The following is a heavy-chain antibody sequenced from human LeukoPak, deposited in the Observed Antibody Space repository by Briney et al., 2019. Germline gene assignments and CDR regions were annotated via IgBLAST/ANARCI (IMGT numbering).Heavy chain of an antibody. Sequence: PGGSLRLSCAASGFTFSSYEMNWVRQAPGKGLEWVSYISSSGSTIYYADSVKGRFTISRDNAKNSLYLQMNSLRAEDTAVYYCAREPNGEEHEDYYGMDVWGQGTTVTVS. J-gene: IGHJ6*02. CDR1: GFTFSSYE. V-gene: IGHV3-48*03. CDR3: AREPNGEEHEDYYGMDV. D-gene: IGHD2-8*01. CDR2: ISSSGSTI.